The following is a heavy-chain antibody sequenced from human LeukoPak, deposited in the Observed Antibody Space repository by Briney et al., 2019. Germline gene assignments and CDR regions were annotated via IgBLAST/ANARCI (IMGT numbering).Heavy chain of an antibody. Sequence: PGRSLRLSCAASGFTFSSYGMHWVRQAPGKGLEWVAVISYDGSSKYYADSVKGRFTISRDNSKNTLYLQMNSLRAEDTAVYYCASGSYFDYWGQGTLVTVSS. CDR1: GFTFSSYG. V-gene: IGHV3-30*03. D-gene: IGHD1-26*01. CDR3: ASGSYFDY. CDR2: ISYDGSSK. J-gene: IGHJ4*02.